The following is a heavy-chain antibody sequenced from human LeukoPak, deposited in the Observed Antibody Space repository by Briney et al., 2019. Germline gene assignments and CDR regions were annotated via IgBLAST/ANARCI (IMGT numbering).Heavy chain of an antibody. D-gene: IGHD2-21*01. V-gene: IGHV4-59*13. CDR1: GDSISSYY. CDR2: IYHSGNT. Sequence: SETLSLTCTVSGDSISSYYWSWIRQPPGKGLEWIGYIYHSGNTKYNPSLKSRVTISVDTSKNQFSLRLSSVTAADTAVYYCARGDCGGDCYSDQWGQGTLVTVSS. J-gene: IGHJ5*02. CDR3: ARGDCGGDCYSDQ.